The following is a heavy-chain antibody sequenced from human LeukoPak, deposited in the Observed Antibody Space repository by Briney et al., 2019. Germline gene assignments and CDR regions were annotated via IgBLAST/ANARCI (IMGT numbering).Heavy chain of an antibody. CDR1: GFTFSTYW. J-gene: IGHJ3*02. D-gene: IGHD2-8*01. Sequence: GGSLRLSCAASGFTFSTYWMHWVRQAPGKGLVWVSYINTDGSTTTYADSVKGRFTISRDNPKNPLYLQMKRVRAEDAAVYYCERGNGHAFDIWGQGTMVTVSS. V-gene: IGHV3-74*01. CDR3: ERGNGHAFDI. CDR2: INTDGSTT.